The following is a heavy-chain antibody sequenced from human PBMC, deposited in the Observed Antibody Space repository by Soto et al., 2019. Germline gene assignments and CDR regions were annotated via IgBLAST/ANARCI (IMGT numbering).Heavy chain of an antibody. CDR2: IYHSGST. V-gene: IGHV4-38-2*01. CDR3: AGAVGYCCTTSGYTGWFQP. CDR1: GYSISSGYY. Sequence: SETLSLTCAVSGYSISSGYYWGWIRQPPGKGLEWIGSIYHSGSTYYNSSLKSRVTISVDTSKNQFSLKLSSVTAADTAVYYCAGAVGYCCTTSGYTGWFQPLGQGTLVTVSS. D-gene: IGHD2-2*02. J-gene: IGHJ5*02.